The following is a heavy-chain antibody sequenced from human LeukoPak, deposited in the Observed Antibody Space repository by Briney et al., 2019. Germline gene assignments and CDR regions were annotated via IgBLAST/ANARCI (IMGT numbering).Heavy chain of an antibody. J-gene: IGHJ5*02. CDR1: GGSISSSNW. CDR2: IYHSGST. Sequence: KPSGTLSLTCAVSGGSISSSNWWSWVRQPPGKGLEWIGEIYHSGSTNYNPSLKSRVTISVDKSKNQFSLKLSSVTAADTAVYYCARGVGELSPLHFVPFDPWGQGTLVTVSS. V-gene: IGHV4-4*02. CDR3: ARGVGELSPLHFVPFDP. D-gene: IGHD3-16*02.